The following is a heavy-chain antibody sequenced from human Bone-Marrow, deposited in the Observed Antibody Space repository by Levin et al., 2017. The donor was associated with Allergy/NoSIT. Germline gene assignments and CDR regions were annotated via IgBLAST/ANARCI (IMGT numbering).Heavy chain of an antibody. CDR2: ISGRGGST. Sequence: GGSLRLSCAASGFTLMNYALSWVRQAPGKGLEWVSAISGRGGSTYYADSVKGRFTISRDNSKNTLYLEMTSLRAEDTAVYYCAKDATDEDTAMIYYLDYWGQGTLVTVSS. CDR1: GFTLMNYA. CDR3: AKDATDEDTAMIYYLDY. V-gene: IGHV3-23*01. D-gene: IGHD5-18*01. J-gene: IGHJ4*02.